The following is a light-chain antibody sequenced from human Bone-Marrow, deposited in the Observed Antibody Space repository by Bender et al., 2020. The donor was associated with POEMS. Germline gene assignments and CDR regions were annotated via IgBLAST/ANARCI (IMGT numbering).Light chain of an antibody. J-gene: IGLJ3*02. CDR1: SSDVGSYTF. Sequence: QSVLTQPASVSGPPGQSITISCTGSSSDVGSYTFVSWYQQYPGKAPKLVIYDVNNRPSGVSNRFSGSKSGNTASLTISGLRAEDEGDYYCQSYDNSLGGWGFGGGTKLTVL. CDR3: QSYDNSLGGWG. V-gene: IGLV2-14*01. CDR2: DVN.